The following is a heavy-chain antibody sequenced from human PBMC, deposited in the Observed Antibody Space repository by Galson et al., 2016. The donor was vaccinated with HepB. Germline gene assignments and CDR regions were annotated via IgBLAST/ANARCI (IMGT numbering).Heavy chain of an antibody. J-gene: IGHJ6*02. V-gene: IGHV3-30-3*01. CDR3: AREPRVTTSGVPRRTYYGMDV. CDR2: ISYDGSSK. D-gene: IGHD3-3*01. Sequence: SLRLSCATSGFTFGTFAMHWVRQAPGTGLEWVAVISYDGSSKYYADSVKGRFTISRDNSRSTLSLQMRTLTTDDTAVYYCAREPRVTTSGVPRRTYYGMDVWGQGTTVTVSS. CDR1: GFTFGTFA.